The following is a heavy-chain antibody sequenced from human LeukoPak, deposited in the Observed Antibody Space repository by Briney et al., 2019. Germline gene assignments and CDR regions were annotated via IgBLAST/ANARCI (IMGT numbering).Heavy chain of an antibody. J-gene: IGHJ4*02. CDR3: ASRVAGTYFDY. D-gene: IGHD6-19*01. CDR1: GGSISSYY. Sequence: SETLSLTCTVSGGSISSYYWSWIRQPPGKGLEWIGYIYYSGSTNYNPSLKGRVTISVDTSKNQFSLKLSSVTAADTAVYYCASRVAGTYFDYWGQGTLVTVSS. CDR2: IYYSGST. V-gene: IGHV4-59*01.